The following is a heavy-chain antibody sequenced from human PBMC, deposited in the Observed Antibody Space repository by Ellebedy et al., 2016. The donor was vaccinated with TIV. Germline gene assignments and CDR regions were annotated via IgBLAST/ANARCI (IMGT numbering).Heavy chain of an antibody. CDR3: TRGVPTGVDWFDP. CDR2: IIPIFGTA. D-gene: IGHD1-14*01. J-gene: IGHJ5*02. CDR1: GGTFSSYA. V-gene: IGHV1-69*13. Sequence: SVKVSXXASGGTFSSYAISWVRQAPGQGLEWMGGIIPIFGTANYAQKFQGRVTITADESTSTAYMELSSLRSEDTAVYYCTRGVPTGVDWFDPWGQGTLVTVSS.